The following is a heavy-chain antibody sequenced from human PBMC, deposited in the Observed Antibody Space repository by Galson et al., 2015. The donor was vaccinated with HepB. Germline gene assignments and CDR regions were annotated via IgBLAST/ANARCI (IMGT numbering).Heavy chain of an antibody. CDR2: INHSGST. Sequence: ETLSLTCAVYGGSFSGYYWSWIRQPPGKGLEWIGEINHSGSTDYNPSLKSRVTISVDTSKNQFSLKLSSVTAADTAVYYCARRRGYYYYGMDVWGQGTTVTVSS. CDR3: ARRRGYYYYGMDV. V-gene: IGHV4-34*01. J-gene: IGHJ6*02. CDR1: GGSFSGYY.